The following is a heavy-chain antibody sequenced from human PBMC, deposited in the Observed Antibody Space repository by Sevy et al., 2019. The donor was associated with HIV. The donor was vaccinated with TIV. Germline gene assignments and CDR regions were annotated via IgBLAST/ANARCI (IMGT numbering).Heavy chain of an antibody. Sequence: EGSLRLSCAASGFTFSSYAMHWVRQAPGKELEWVAVISYDGSNKYYADSVKGRFTISRDNSKNTLYLQMNSLRAEDTAVYYCARDRSKGEQQLNYWGQGTLVTVSS. CDR2: ISYDGSNK. CDR3: ARDRSKGEQQLNY. J-gene: IGHJ4*02. CDR1: GFTFSSYA. D-gene: IGHD6-13*01. V-gene: IGHV3-30-3*01.